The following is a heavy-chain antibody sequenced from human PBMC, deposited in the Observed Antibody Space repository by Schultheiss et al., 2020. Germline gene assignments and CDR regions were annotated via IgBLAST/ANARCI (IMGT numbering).Heavy chain of an antibody. CDR3: ARVLRSYYPISADY. V-gene: IGHV3-23*01. D-gene: IGHD3-10*01. Sequence: SCAASGFTFSSYAMSWVRQAPGKGLEWVSAISGSGGSTYYADSVKGRFTISRDNSKNTLYLQMNSLRAEDTAVYYCARVLRSYYPISADYWGQGTLVNVSS. CDR2: ISGSGGST. J-gene: IGHJ4*02. CDR1: GFTFSSYA.